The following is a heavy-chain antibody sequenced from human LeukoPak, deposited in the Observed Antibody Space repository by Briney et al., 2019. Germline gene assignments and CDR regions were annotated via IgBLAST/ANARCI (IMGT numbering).Heavy chain of an antibody. V-gene: IGHV3-23*01. CDR1: GFTFSSYA. Sequence: PGGSLRLYCAASGFTFSSYAMSWVRQAPGKGLEWVSGISGSDYSTYYADSVKGRFTISRDNSKNTLYLQMNSLRAGDTAVYYCAKGEGSNYSYLGASWGQGTLVTVSS. CDR3: AKGEGSNYSYLGAS. D-gene: IGHD1-26*01. CDR2: ISGSDYST. J-gene: IGHJ4*02.